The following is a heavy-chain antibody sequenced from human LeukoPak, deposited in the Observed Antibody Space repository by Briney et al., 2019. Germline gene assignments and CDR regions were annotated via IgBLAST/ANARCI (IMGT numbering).Heavy chain of an antibody. V-gene: IGHV4-59*01. D-gene: IGHD5-18*01. J-gene: IGHJ6*03. CDR2: IYYSGSP. Sequence: SETLSLTCTVSGGSISSYYWSWIRQPPGKGLEWIGYIYYSGSPNYNPSLKSRVTISVDTSKNQFSLKLSSVTAADTAVYYCAREREWIQLPAVRSYYYMDVWGKGTTVTVSS. CDR3: AREREWIQLPAVRSYYYMDV. CDR1: GGSISSYY.